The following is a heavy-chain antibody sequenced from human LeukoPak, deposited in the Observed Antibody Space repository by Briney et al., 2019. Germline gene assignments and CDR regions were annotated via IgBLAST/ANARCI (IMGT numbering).Heavy chain of an antibody. CDR2: ISGSGGST. CDR3: AKEHGGSSWYEDAFDI. Sequence: GGSLRLSCAASGFTFSSYEMNWVRQAPGKGLEWVSDISGSGGSTYYADSVKGRFTISRDNSKNTLYLQMNSLRAEDTAVYYCAKEHGGSSWYEDAFDIWGQGTMVTVSS. V-gene: IGHV3-23*01. CDR1: GFTFSSYE. J-gene: IGHJ3*02. D-gene: IGHD6-13*01.